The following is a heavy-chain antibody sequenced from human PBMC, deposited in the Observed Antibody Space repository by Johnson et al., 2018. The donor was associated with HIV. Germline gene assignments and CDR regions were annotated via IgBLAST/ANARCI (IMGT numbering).Heavy chain of an antibody. J-gene: IGHJ3*02. D-gene: IGHD6-13*01. CDR2: ISGSCGST. CDR3: AKVVTASTSWLDDALDI. Sequence: EQLVESGGGLVQPGGSLRLSCAASGFTFSSYAMSWVRQAPGKGLEWVSAISGSCGSTYYADSVKGRFTISRDNSKNALYLQMNSLRAEDTAVYYCAKVVTASTSWLDDALDIWGQGTMVTVSS. V-gene: IGHV3-23*04. CDR1: GFTFSSYA.